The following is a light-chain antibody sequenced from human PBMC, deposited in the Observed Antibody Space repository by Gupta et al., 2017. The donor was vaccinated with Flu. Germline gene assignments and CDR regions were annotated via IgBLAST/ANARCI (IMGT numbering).Light chain of an antibody. Sequence: PSSLSASVGDRVTITCRARQSISSYLNWYQQKPGKAPKLLIYAASRLQSGVPSRFSGGGSGTDFTLTISRRQPEDFATYYCQQRDSTLYTFGQGTKLDIK. CDR2: AAS. CDR1: QSISSY. CDR3: QQRDSTLYT. J-gene: IGKJ2*01. V-gene: IGKV1-39*01.